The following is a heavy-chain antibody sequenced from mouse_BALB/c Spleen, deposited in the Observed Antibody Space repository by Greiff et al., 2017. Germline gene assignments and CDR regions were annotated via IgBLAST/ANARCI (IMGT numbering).Heavy chain of an antibody. CDR2: ISYDGSN. V-gene: IGHV3-6*02. J-gene: IGHJ4*01. CDR1: GYSITSGYY. Sequence: EVKLQESGPGLVKPSQSLSLTCSVTGYSITSGYYWNWIRQFPGNKLEWMGYISYDGSNNYNPSLKNRISITRDTSKNQFFLKLNSVTTEDTATYYCARAVRPHYYAMDYWGQGTSVTVSS. CDR3: ARAVRPHYYAMDY. D-gene: IGHD1-2*01.